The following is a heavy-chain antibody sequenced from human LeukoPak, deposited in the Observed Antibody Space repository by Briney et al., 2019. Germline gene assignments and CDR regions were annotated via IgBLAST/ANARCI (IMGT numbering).Heavy chain of an antibody. CDR3: ARERVPAATLDAFDI. CDR2: ISSSSSYI. V-gene: IGHV3-21*01. D-gene: IGHD2-2*01. CDR1: GFTFSSYS. Sequence: GGSLRLSCGASGFTFSSYSMNWVRQAPGKGLEWVSSISSSSSYIYYADSVKGRFTISRDNAKNSLYLQMNSLRAEDTAVYYCARERVPAATLDAFDIWGQGTMVTVSS. J-gene: IGHJ3*02.